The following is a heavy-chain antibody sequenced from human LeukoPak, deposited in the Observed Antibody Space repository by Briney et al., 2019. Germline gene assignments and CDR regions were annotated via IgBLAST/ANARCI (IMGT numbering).Heavy chain of an antibody. CDR2: ISAYNGNT. Sequence: ASVKVSCKASGYTFTSYGISWVRQAPGQGLEWMGWISAYNGNTNYAQKLQGRVTMTTDTSTSTAYMELRSLRSDDTAVYYCARARPYDFSIPPPDYWGQGTLVTVSS. D-gene: IGHD3-3*01. V-gene: IGHV1-18*01. CDR3: ARARPYDFSIPPPDY. J-gene: IGHJ4*02. CDR1: GYTFTSYG.